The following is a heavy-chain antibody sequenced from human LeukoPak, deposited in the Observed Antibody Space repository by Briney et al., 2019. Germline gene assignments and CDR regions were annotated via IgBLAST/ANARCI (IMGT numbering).Heavy chain of an antibody. Sequence: SVKVSCKASGGTFSSYAISWVRQAPGQGLEWMGGIIPIFGTANYAQKFQGRLTITADESTSTAYMELSSLRSEDTAVYYCARGSRPYGDYPPNDYWGQGTLVTVSS. V-gene: IGHV1-69*13. CDR2: IIPIFGTA. J-gene: IGHJ4*02. CDR3: ARGSRPYGDYPPNDY. CDR1: GGTFSSYA. D-gene: IGHD4-17*01.